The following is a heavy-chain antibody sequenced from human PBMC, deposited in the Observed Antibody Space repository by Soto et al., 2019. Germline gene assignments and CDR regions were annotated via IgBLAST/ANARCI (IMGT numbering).Heavy chain of an antibody. CDR3: ARDPQSTPLDSSGYYSRPGVDY. Sequence: PGGSLRLSCAASGFTFSSYSMNWVRQAPGKGLEWVSSISSSSSYIYYADSVKGRSTISRDNAKNSLYLQMNSLRAEDTAVYYCARDPQSTPLDSSGYYSRPGVDYWGQGTLVTVSS. CDR2: ISSSSSYI. V-gene: IGHV3-21*01. CDR1: GFTFSSYS. D-gene: IGHD3-22*01. J-gene: IGHJ4*02.